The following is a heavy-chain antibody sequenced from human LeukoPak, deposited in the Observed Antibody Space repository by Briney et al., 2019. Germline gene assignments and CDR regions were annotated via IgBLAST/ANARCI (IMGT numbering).Heavy chain of an antibody. CDR1: GGSFSGYY. Sequence: SETLSLTCAVYGGSFSGYYWSWIRQPPGKGLEWIGSIYYSGSTYYNPSLKSRVTISVDTSKNQFSLKLSSVTAADTAVYYCARDWGHSSAFDYWGQGTLVTVSS. D-gene: IGHD6-25*01. CDR2: IYYSGST. CDR3: ARDWGHSSAFDY. J-gene: IGHJ4*02. V-gene: IGHV4-34*01.